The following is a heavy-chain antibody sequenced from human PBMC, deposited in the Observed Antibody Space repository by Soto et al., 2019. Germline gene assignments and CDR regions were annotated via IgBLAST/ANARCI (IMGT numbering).Heavy chain of an antibody. CDR1: GGSISSGGYY. Sequence: PSETLSLTCTVSGGSISSGGYYWSWIRQHPGKGLEWIGYIYYSGSTYYNPSLKSRVTISVDTSKNQFSLKLSSVTAADTAVYYCARVLRVRGVKEWRYFDYWGQGTLVTVSS. J-gene: IGHJ4*02. D-gene: IGHD3-10*01. CDR3: ARVLRVRGVKEWRYFDY. CDR2: IYYSGST. V-gene: IGHV4-31*03.